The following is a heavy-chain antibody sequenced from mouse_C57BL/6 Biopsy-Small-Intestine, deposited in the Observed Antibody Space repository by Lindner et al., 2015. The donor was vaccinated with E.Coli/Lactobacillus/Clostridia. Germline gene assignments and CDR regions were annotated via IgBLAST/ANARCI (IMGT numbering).Heavy chain of an antibody. D-gene: IGHD2-1*01. Sequence: VQLQESGGDLVKPGGSLKLSCSASGFTFSDYGMHWVRQAPEKGLEWIAYISSGSNSIYYADTVKGRFTISRDNAKNTLFLQMTSLRSEDTAMYYCVIYGNYPWYFDVWGTGITVTVSS. J-gene: IGHJ1*03. CDR2: ISSGSNSI. CDR3: VIYGNYPWYFDV. V-gene: IGHV5-17*01. CDR1: GFTFSDYG.